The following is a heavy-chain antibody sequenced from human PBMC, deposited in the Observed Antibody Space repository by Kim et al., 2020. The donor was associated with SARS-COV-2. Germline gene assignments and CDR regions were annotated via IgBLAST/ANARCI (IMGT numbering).Heavy chain of an antibody. V-gene: IGHV4-39*01. CDR3: ARLERWLLHCDY. J-gene: IGHJ4*01. Sequence: YHNPSLKRRGTTSVDTSKHQFSLKLTSVTAADTVVYYCARLERWLLHCDYWGHGTLVTVSS. D-gene: IGHD5-12*01.